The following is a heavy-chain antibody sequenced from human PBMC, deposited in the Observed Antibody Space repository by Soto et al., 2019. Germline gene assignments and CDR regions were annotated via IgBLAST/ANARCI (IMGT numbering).Heavy chain of an antibody. CDR3: ANRARDGYNSPIDF. CDR2: ISGSGGRT. J-gene: IGHJ4*02. Sequence: EVQLLESGGGLVQPGGYLRLSCAASGYTFDNYDMNWVRQAPGKGLEWLSHISGSGGRTEYGDAVTGRFTISRDNYRNTLYLQMNSLRADDTAIYYCANRARDGYNSPIDFWGQGTLVTVSS. D-gene: IGHD5-12*01. CDR1: GYTFDNYD. V-gene: IGHV3-23*01.